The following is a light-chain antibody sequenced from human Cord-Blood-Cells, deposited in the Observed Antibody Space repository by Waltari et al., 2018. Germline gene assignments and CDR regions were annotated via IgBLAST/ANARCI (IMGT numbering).Light chain of an antibody. CDR2: GAS. CDR3: QQYSSSPPIT. V-gene: IGKV3-20*01. J-gene: IGKJ5*01. Sequence: EIVLTQSPPTLSFSPGERATLSCRASQRVSSSYLAWYQQKPGQAPRLLIYGASSRATGIPDRFSGSGSGTDFTLTISRLEPEDFAVYYCQQYSSSPPITFGQGTRLEIK. CDR1: QRVSSSY.